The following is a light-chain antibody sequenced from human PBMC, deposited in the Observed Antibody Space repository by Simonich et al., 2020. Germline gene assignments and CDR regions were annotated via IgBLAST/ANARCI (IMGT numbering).Light chain of an antibody. CDR2: EAS. CDR1: QSVSSY. J-gene: IGKJ1*01. CDR3: QQRSNWPRT. Sequence: EIVLTQSPATLSLSPGERATLPCRASQSVSSYLAWYQQKPGQAPRLLIYEASNRATGIPARFSGSGSGTDFTLTISSLEPEDFAVYYCQQRSNWPRTFGQGTKVEIK. V-gene: IGKV3-11*01.